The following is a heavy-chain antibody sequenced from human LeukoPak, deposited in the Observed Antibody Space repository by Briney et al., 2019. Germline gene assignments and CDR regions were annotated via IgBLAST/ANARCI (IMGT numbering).Heavy chain of an antibody. CDR3: AGYSSSWYSQFDY. CDR1: GVSINSHY. V-gene: IGHV4-59*11. Sequence: PSETLSLTCTVSGVSINSHYLNWIRQPPGKGLEWIGYIYYSGSTNYNPSLKSRVTISVDTSKNQFSLKLSSVTAADTAVYYCAGYSSSWYSQFDYWGQGTLVTVSS. D-gene: IGHD6-13*01. CDR2: IYYSGST. J-gene: IGHJ4*02.